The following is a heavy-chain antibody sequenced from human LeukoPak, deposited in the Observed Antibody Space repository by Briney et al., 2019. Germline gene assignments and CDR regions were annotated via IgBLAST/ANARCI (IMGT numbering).Heavy chain of an antibody. CDR2: INPSGGST. D-gene: IGHD2-15*01. V-gene: IGHV1-46*01. CDR3: ARVPKADCSGGSCYLVC. CDR1: GYTFTSYY. J-gene: IGHJ4*02. Sequence: ASVKVSCKASGYTFTSYYMHWVRQAPGQGLEWMGIINPSGGSTSYAQKFQGRVTMTRDTSTSTVYMELSSLRSEDTAVYYCARVPKADCSGGSCYLVCWGQGTLVTVSS.